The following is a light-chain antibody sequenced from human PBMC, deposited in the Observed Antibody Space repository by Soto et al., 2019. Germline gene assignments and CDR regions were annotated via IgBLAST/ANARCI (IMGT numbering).Light chain of an antibody. CDR1: ISDIGLYKF. CDR2: DVS. J-gene: IGLJ2*01. CDR3: TSYTTDNIVVV. Sequence: QSALTQPASVSGAPGQSITISCTGTISDIGLYKFVSWYQHHPGKAPKLIIFDVSSRASGISNRFSGSKSGNTASLTISGLQAEDEADYYCTSYTTDNIVVVFGVGTQLTVL. V-gene: IGLV2-14*03.